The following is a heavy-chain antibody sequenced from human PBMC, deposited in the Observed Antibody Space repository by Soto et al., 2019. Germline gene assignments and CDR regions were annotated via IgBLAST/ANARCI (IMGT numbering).Heavy chain of an antibody. CDR2: IYTSGST. J-gene: IGHJ5*02. Sequence: SETLSLTCTVSGGSISSYYWSWIRQPAGKGLEWIGRIYTSGSTNYNPSLKSRVTMSVDTSKNQFSLKLSSVTAADTAVYYCARDGYYDSSGYYPNWFHPWGQGSLVTVS. CDR3: ARDGYYDSSGYYPNWFHP. CDR1: GGSISSYY. V-gene: IGHV4-4*07. D-gene: IGHD3-22*01.